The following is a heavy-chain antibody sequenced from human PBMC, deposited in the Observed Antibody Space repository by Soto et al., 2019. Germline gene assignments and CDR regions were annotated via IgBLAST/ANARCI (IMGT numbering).Heavy chain of an antibody. CDR2: ISYDGSNK. CDR1: GFTFSSYG. D-gene: IGHD3-22*01. V-gene: IGHV3-30*18. J-gene: IGHJ4*02. CDR3: AKDQGYYYDSSGYGVVDY. Sequence: GGSLRLSCAASGFTFSSYGMRWVRQAPGKGLEWVAVISYDGSNKYYADSVKGRFTISRDNSKNTLYLQMNSLRAEDTAVYYCAKDQGYYYDSSGYGVVDYWGQGTLVTVSS.